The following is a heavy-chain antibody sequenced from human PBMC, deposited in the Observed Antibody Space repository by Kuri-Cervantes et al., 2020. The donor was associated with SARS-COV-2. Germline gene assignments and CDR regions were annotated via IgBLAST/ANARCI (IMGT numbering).Heavy chain of an antibody. CDR3: ARLGSGWPGIDF. J-gene: IGHJ4*02. D-gene: IGHD6-19*01. Sequence: GSLRLSCTVSGGSISSGYWSWIRQPPGKGLEWIGFINYSGSSNYNPSLKSRVSISVDTSKNQFSLRLSSVTAADTAVYYCARLGSGWPGIDFWGQGTLVTVSS. CDR2: INYSGSS. V-gene: IGHV4-59*12. CDR1: GGSISSGY.